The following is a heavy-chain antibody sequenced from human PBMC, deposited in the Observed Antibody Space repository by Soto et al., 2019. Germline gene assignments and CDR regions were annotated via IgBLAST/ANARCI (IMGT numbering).Heavy chain of an antibody. J-gene: IGHJ5*02. CDR1: GFTFSSYA. D-gene: IGHD3-22*01. V-gene: IGHV3-30-3*01. Sequence: GGSLRLSCAASGFTFSSYAMHWVRQAPGKGLEWVAVISYDGSNKYYADSVKGRFTISRDNSKNTLYLQMNSLRAEDTAVYYCARDSTYYYDSANGSTTNWFDPWGQGTLVTVSS. CDR3: ARDSTYYYDSANGSTTNWFDP. CDR2: ISYDGSNK.